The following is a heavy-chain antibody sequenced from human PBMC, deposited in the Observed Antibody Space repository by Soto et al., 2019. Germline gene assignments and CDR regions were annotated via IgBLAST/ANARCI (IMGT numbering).Heavy chain of an antibody. D-gene: IGHD6-6*01. Sequence: SVKVSCKASGVTFSSYAISWVRQAPGQGLEWMGGIIPIFGTANYAQKFQGRVTITADESTSTAYMELSSLRSEDTAVYYCARVGSSIAAQIRYYYYGMDVWGQGTTVTVSS. J-gene: IGHJ6*02. CDR3: ARVGSSIAAQIRYYYYGMDV. CDR1: GVTFSSYA. CDR2: IIPIFGTA. V-gene: IGHV1-69*13.